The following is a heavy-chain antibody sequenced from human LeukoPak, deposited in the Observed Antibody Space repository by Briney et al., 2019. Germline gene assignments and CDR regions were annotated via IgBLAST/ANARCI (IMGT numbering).Heavy chain of an antibody. Sequence: PSQTLSLTCTVSGGSISSGGYYWSCIRQPPGKGLVWIGYIYHSGSTNYNPSLQSRVTISVDTSKNQFSLKLSSVTAADTAVYYCASTPRNWYFDLWGRGTLVTVSS. CDR1: GGSISSGGYY. CDR3: ASTPRNWYFDL. D-gene: IGHD2-2*01. CDR2: IYHSGST. J-gene: IGHJ2*01. V-gene: IGHV4-30-2*02.